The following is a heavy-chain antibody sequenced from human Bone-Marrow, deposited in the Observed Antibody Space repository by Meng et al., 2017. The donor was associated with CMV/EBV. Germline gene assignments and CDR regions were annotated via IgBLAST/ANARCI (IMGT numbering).Heavy chain of an antibody. J-gene: IGHJ5*02. CDR3: VRLPDT. CDR1: GFTFSNAW. Sequence: GESLKISCAASGFTFSNAWMSWVRQAPGKGLEWVANINKDGSAEYYDYSVKGRFTISRDNAKSSLYLEMNSLRAEDTAAYFCVRLPDTWGQGTLVTVSS. CDR2: INKDGSAE. V-gene: IGHV3-7*01.